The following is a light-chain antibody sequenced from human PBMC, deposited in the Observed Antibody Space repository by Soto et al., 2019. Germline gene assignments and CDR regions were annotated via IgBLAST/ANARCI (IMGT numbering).Light chain of an antibody. V-gene: IGKV1-39*01. Sequence: DLQLTQSPSSLSASVGDRVTISCRASLSVRNYLSWYQWKPGKALSLLIYGASSLHSGVPSRFSGSASGADCTLTINNLHPQDFATCYCQQSYRVPFTFGQGTRLLLK. CDR3: QQSYRVPFT. CDR2: GAS. CDR1: LSVRNY. J-gene: IGKJ5*01.